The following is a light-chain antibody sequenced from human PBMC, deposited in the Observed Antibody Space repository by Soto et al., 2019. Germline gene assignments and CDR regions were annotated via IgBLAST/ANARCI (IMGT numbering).Light chain of an antibody. CDR2: AAS. V-gene: IGKV1-39*01. CDR1: QSISNH. CDR3: QQSYSSPLP. Sequence: DIQMTQSPSSLSASVEDRVIITCRASQSISNHLNWYQQKPGKAPKILIFAASSLQSGVPSRFSGSRSGPDFTLTISSLQPEDFATYYCQQSYSSPLPFGQGTKVEIK. J-gene: IGKJ1*01.